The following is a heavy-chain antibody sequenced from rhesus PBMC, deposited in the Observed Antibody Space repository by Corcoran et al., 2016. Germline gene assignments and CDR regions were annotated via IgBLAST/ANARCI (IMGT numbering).Heavy chain of an antibody. CDR2: IYGGSGST. CDR3: ARLVATTDWYFDL. J-gene: IGHJ2*01. Sequence: QVQLQESGPGVVKPSETLSLTCAVSGGSISGSYLWSWIRPPPGKGLEWIGYIYGGSGSTSYNPSLKNRVTISKDTSKNQFSLKLSSGTAADTAVYYCARLVATTDWYFDLWGPGTPITISS. V-gene: IGHV4S7*01. D-gene: IGHD4-29*01. CDR1: GGSISGSYL.